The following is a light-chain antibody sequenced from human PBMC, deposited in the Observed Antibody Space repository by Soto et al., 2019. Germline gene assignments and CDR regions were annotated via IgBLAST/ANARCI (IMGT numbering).Light chain of an antibody. CDR2: AAS. V-gene: IGKV1-39*01. J-gene: IGKJ5*01. CDR1: QGISTY. Sequence: DIQMTQSPSSLSASVGDRVTITCRASQGISTYLSWYQQKPGEAPEFLIYAASSLQRGVPSRFSGSGSGTDFTLTISSLQPEDFATYYCQQSYSTPITFGQGTRLEIK. CDR3: QQSYSTPIT.